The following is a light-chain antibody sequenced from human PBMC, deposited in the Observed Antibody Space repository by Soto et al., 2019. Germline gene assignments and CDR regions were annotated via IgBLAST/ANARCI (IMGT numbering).Light chain of an antibody. Sequence: QSVLTQPPSLSAAPGQQVTISCSGTSSNIESNSVSSYQRLPGTSSKLLISEDTVRPSGIPDRFSGSKSGTSATLGITGLQPGDEADYYCGAWDTSLSAGVFGGGTQLTVL. V-gene: IGLV1-51*02. CDR2: EDT. CDR3: GAWDTSLSAGV. J-gene: IGLJ7*01. CDR1: SSNIESNS.